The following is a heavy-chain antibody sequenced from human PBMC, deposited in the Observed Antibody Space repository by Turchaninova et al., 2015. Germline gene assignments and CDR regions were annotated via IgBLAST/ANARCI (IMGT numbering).Heavy chain of an antibody. D-gene: IGHD5-12*01. CDR3: ARGKRRGYSGYNYYYGMDV. CDR2: ISAYNGNT. CDR1: GYNFTSYG. V-gene: IGHV1-18*04. J-gene: IGHJ6*02. Sequence: QVQLVQSGAEVKKPGASVKVSCQASGYNFTSYGSSWGRQAPGQGLEWKGWISAYNGNTNYAQKRQGRVTMTTDTSTSTAYMELRSLRSDDTAVYYCARGKRRGYSGYNYYYGMDVWGQGTTVTVSS.